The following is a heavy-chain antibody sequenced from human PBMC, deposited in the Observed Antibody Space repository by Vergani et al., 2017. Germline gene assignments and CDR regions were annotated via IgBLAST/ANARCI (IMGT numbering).Heavy chain of an antibody. V-gene: IGHV5-10-1*03. CDR2: IDPSDSYT. CDR3: AGSGGGDNFDD. J-gene: IGHJ4*02. D-gene: IGHD2-21*02. CDR1: GYSFTSYW. Sequence: EVQLVQSGAEVKKPGESLRISCKGSGYSFTSYWISWVRQMPGKGLEWMGRIDPSDSYTSYSPSFQGHVTISADKSSSTAYLQWSSLKAADSAMYHGAGSGGGDNFDDWGRGTLVTVSS.